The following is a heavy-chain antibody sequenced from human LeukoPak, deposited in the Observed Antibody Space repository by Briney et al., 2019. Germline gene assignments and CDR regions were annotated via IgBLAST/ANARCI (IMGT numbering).Heavy chain of an antibody. CDR1: GYTFTGYY. CDR3: ARAAIAAAGTLGGFDP. CDR2: INPNSGGT. D-gene: IGHD6-13*01. J-gene: IGHJ5*02. V-gene: IGHV1-2*02. Sequence: GASVKVSCKASGYTFTGYYMHWVRQAPGQGLEWMGWINPNSGGTNYAQKLQGRVTMTTDTSTSTAYMELRSLRSDDTAVYYCARAAIAAAGTLGGFDPWGQGTLVTVSS.